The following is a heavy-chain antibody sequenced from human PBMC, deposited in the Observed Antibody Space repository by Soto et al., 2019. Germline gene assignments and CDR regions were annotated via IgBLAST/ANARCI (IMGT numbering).Heavy chain of an antibody. V-gene: IGHV3-33*01. J-gene: IGHJ4*02. Sequence: QVQLVESGGGVVQPGRSLRLSCAASGFTFSSYGMHWVRQAPGKGLEWVAAIWYDGSDKNSADSVKGRFTISRDNSKNTLYLQMNSLRVEDSALYYCARGSTDSYPGSRIFDFWGRGTLVTVSS. CDR2: IWYDGSDK. CDR1: GFTFSSYG. D-gene: IGHD3-10*01. CDR3: ARGSTDSYPGSRIFDF.